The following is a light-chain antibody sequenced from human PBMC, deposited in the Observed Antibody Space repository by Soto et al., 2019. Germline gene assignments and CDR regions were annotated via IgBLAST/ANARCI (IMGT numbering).Light chain of an antibody. CDR1: QSVSSN. J-gene: IGKJ2*01. Sequence: EIVRTQSPAPLSVSPGERATLSCRARQSVSSNLAWYQQKPGQAPRLLIYGASTRATGIPARFSGSGSGTEVTLTISSLQSEDFAGYYCQQYNNWPMFGQGTKLEIK. CDR3: QQYNNWPM. V-gene: IGKV3-15*01. CDR2: GAS.